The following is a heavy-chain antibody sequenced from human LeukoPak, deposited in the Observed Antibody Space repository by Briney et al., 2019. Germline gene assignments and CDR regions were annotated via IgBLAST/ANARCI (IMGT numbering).Heavy chain of an antibody. J-gene: IGHJ4*02. D-gene: IGHD3-22*01. CDR3: ARDGAYDDASGYRADF. CDR2: ISHSGATV. CDR1: GFTFSIYD. Sequence: PGGSLRLSCAASGFTFSIYDLNWFRQTPGKGPEWLSYISHSGATVQYADSVRGRFTVSRDNHKNTLYLQMTSLRVEDTAVYYCARDGAYDDASGYRADFWGQGTLVTVSS. V-gene: IGHV3-11*01.